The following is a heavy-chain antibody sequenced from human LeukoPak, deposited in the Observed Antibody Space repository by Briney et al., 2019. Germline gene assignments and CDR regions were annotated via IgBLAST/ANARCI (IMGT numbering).Heavy chain of an antibody. J-gene: IGHJ4*02. Sequence: SETLSLTCAVYGGSFSGYYWSWIRQPPGKRLEWIWEINHSGSTNYNPSLKSRVTISVDTSKNQFSLKLSSVTAADTAVYYCARERSRRIQPKLSLDYWGQGTLVTVSS. CDR1: GGSFSGYY. CDR3: ARERSRRIQPKLSLDY. CDR2: INHSGST. V-gene: IGHV4-34*01. D-gene: IGHD5-18*01.